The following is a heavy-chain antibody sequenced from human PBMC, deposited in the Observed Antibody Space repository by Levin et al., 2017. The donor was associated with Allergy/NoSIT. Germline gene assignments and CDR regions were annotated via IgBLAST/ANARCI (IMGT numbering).Heavy chain of an antibody. D-gene: IGHD1-26*01. CDR3: ARREGTSSHWYFDL. J-gene: IGHJ2*01. CDR1: GYSFISYW. V-gene: IGHV5-51*01. CDR2: IYPGDSDT. Sequence: AGGSLRLSCKGSGYSFISYWIGWVRQMPGKGLEWMGIIYPGDSDTRYSPSFQGQVTISADKSISTAYLQWSSLKASDTAMYYCARREGTSSHWYFDLWGRGTLVTVSS.